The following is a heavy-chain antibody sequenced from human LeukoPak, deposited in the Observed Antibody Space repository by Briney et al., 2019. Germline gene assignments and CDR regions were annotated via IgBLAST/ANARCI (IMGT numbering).Heavy chain of an antibody. CDR2: VYFSGSS. Sequence: PSETLSLTCTVSGASISSGRNYWGWVRQSTGKGLEWIASVYFSGSSQYNPSLVSRAFISVDPSKNQVSLRLDSVTAADSAVYHCARHLSGTTTAHYFDLWGQGTLVTVSS. D-gene: IGHD4-17*01. J-gene: IGHJ4*02. CDR1: GASISSGRNY. V-gene: IGHV4-39*01. CDR3: ARHLSGTTTAHYFDL.